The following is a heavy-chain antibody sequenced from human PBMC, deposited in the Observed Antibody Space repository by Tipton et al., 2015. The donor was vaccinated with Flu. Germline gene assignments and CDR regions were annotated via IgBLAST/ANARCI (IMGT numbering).Heavy chain of an antibody. J-gene: IGHJ6*03. CDR3: AREHTNYDDYKAYYYYYYMDV. Sequence: LRLSCAASGFTFSDYYMSWIRQPPGKGLEWIGEINHSGSTNYNPSLKSRVTISVDTSKNQFSLKLSSVAAADTAVYYCAREHTNYDDYKAYYYYYYMDVWGKGTTVTVSS. CDR2: INHSGST. D-gene: IGHD3-10*01. V-gene: IGHV4-34*01. CDR1: GFTFSDYY.